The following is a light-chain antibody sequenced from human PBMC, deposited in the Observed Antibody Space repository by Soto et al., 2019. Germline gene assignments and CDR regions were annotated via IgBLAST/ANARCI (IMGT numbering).Light chain of an antibody. CDR3: QRYGGSPGT. CDR1: QSLSSNY. J-gene: IGKJ1*01. V-gene: IGKV3-20*01. Sequence: EIVLTQSPGTLSLSPGEGATLSCRASQSLSSNYLAWYQQKPGQAPRLLIYDASSRVTGIPDRFSGSGSGTDFTLTISRLEPEDFAVYYCQRYGGSPGTFGQGTKVEIK. CDR2: DAS.